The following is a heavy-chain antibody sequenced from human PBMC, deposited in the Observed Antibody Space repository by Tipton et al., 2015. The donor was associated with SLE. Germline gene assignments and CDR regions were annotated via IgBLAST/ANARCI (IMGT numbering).Heavy chain of an antibody. D-gene: IGHD1-26*01. CDR3: ARGSGSPPGY. V-gene: IGHV4-34*01. Sequence: LGLSCAVYGGSFSGYYWSWIRQPPRKGLEWIGKINHRGSTNYNPSLKSRLTISVNTAKNQFSLELSSVTAADTAVYYCARGSGSPPGYWGQGPLVTVSS. J-gene: IGHJ4*02. CDR2: INHRGST. CDR1: GGSFSGYY.